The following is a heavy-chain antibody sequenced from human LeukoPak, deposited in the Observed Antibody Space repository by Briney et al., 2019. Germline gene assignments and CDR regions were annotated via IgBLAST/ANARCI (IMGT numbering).Heavy chain of an antibody. CDR1: GFTFSSYG. D-gene: IGHD4-11*01. Sequence: GGSLRLSCAASGFTFSSYGMHWVRQAPGKGLEWVSSISSSSSYIYYADSVKGRFTISRDNAKNSLYLQMNSLRAEDTAVYYCARISTTVKYYYGMDVWGQGTTVTVSS. CDR3: ARISTTVKYYYGMDV. J-gene: IGHJ6*02. V-gene: IGHV3-21*01. CDR2: ISSSSSYI.